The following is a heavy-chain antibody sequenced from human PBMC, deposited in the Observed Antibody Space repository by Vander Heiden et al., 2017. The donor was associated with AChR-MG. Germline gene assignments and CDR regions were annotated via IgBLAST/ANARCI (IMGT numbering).Heavy chain of an antibody. J-gene: IGHJ6*02. CDR1: GFTFSSYA. V-gene: IGHV3-23*01. CDR3: AKDLPCYSTSCYHASDYYYGMDV. Sequence: EVQLLESGGGLVQPGGSLRLSCAASGFTFSSYAMSWDRQAPGKGLEWVSTISDSGDRTYYADSVKGRFTISRDNSKNTLYLQMNSLRAEDTAVYYCAKDLPCYSTSCYHASDYYYGMDVWGQGTTVTVSS. D-gene: IGHD2-2*01. CDR2: ISDSGDRT.